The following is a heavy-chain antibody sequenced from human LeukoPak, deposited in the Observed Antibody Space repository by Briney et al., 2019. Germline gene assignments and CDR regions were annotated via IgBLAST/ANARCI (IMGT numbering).Heavy chain of an antibody. CDR3: AKSLPPCGDYPNFDY. CDR2: ISGSGGST. Sequence: SGGSLRFSCAASGFTFSSYAMSWVRQAPGKGLEWVSAISGSGGSTYYADSVKGRFTISRDNSKNTLYLQMNSLRAEDTAVYYCAKSLPPCGDYPNFDYWGQGTLVTVSS. J-gene: IGHJ4*02. CDR1: GFTFSSYA. V-gene: IGHV3-23*01. D-gene: IGHD4-17*01.